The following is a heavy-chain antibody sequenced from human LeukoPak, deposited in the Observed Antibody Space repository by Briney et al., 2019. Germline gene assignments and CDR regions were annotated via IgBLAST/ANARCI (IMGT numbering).Heavy chain of an antibody. J-gene: IGHJ4*02. D-gene: IGHD3-16*02. V-gene: IGHV4-34*01. CDR2: INHSGST. Sequence: SETLSLTCAVYGGSFSGYYWSWIRQPPGKGLEWIGEINHSGSTNYNPSLKSRVTISVDTSKNQFSLKLSSVTAADTAVYYCARRLQSRYYDYVWGSYRSRYFDYWGQGTLVTVSS. CDR3: ARRLQSRYYDYVWGSYRSRYFDY. CDR1: GGSFSGYY.